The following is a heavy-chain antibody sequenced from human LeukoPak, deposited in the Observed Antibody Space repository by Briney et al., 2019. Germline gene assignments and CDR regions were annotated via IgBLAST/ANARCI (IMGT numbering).Heavy chain of an antibody. Sequence: SETLSLTCSVXXGXXXXXXXTXIXXXXXXXXXXIXXIXYSXSTNYNPSLKSRVTIXIDTSKNQFSLRLSSVTAADTAVYYCARVPRSLSSTGWSDYWGQGTLVTVSS. D-gene: IGHD6-19*01. J-gene: IGHJ4*02. CDR1: XGXXXXXX. V-gene: IGHV4-59*01. CDR2: IXYSXST. CDR3: ARVPRSLSSTGWSDY.